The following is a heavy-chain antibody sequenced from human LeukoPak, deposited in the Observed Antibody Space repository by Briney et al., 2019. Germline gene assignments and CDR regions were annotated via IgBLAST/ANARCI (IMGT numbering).Heavy chain of an antibody. CDR3: ATQSIAVADFDY. J-gene: IGHJ4*02. D-gene: IGHD6-19*01. CDR1: GYTLTELS. CDR2: FDPEDGET. V-gene: IGHV1-24*01. Sequence: ASVKVSCKVSGYTLTELSMHWVRQAPGKGLEWMGGFDPEDGETIYAQKFQGRVTMTEDTSTDTAYMELSSLRSGDTAVYYCATQSIAVADFDYWGQGTLVTVSS.